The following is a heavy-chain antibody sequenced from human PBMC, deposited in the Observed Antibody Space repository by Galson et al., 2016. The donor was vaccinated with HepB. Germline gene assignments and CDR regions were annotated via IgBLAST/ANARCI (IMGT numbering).Heavy chain of an antibody. CDR3: VRTQLWTQVGDY. J-gene: IGHJ4*02. D-gene: IGHD3/OR15-3a*01. CDR2: INAGNDNR. CDR1: GYSFIRYA. Sequence: SVKVSCKASGYSFIRYATHWMRQAPGQRLEWMGWINAGNDNRRYSQNFQDRLTISRDTSATTTYMELSSLGFEDTAVYYCVRTQLWTQVGDYWGQGTLVTVAS. V-gene: IGHV1-3*01.